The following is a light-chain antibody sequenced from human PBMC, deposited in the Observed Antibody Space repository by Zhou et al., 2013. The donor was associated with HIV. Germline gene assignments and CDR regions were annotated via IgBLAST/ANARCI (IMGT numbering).Light chain of an antibody. J-gene: IGKJ3*01. CDR2: GAS. V-gene: IGKV3-15*01. CDR1: QSVSSN. CDR3: QHYGRSPPGIT. Sequence: IVMTQSPATLSLSPGERATLSCRASQSVSSNLAWYQQKPGQAPRLLIYGASTRATDIPARFSGSGSGTEFTLTISRLEPEDFAVYYCQHYGRSPPGITFGPGTKVDIK.